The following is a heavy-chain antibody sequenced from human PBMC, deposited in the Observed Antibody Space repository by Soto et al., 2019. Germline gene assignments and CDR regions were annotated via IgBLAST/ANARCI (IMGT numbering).Heavy chain of an antibody. D-gene: IGHD4-17*01. CDR1: GYTFTSYA. CDR3: ARAPQNDYGDYDAFDI. V-gene: IGHV1-18*01. Sequence: RASVKVSCKASGYTFTSYAISWVRQAPGEGLEWMGWISAYNGNTNYAEKLQGRVTVTTDTPMSTAYMELRSLRSDDTAVYYCARAPQNDYGDYDAFDIWGPGSMVTF. J-gene: IGHJ3*02. CDR2: ISAYNGNT.